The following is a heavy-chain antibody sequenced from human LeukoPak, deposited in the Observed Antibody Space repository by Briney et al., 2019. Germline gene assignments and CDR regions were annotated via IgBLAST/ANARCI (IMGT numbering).Heavy chain of an antibody. CDR1: GYTFTNYA. Sequence: ASVKVSCKASGYTFTNYAIQWVRQAPGQWLEWMGWINAGNGNTNYAQKFQGRVTMTTDTSTSTAYMELRSLRSDDTAVYYCARDRLYSSSWYVFHYYYYGMDVWGQGTTVTVSS. D-gene: IGHD6-13*01. CDR3: ARDRLYSSSWYVFHYYYYGMDV. J-gene: IGHJ6*02. CDR2: INAGNGNT. V-gene: IGHV1-3*01.